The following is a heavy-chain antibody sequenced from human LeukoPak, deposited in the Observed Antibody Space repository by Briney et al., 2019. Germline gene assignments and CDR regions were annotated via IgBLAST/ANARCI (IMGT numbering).Heavy chain of an antibody. Sequence: GEPLKISCKGSGYSFTSYWIGWVRQMPGKGLEWMGIIYPGDSDTRYSPSFQGQVTISADKSISTAYLQWSSLKASDTAMYYCARIRHSIAVAGDYWGQGTLVTVSS. V-gene: IGHV5-51*01. CDR2: IYPGDSDT. CDR3: ARIRHSIAVAGDY. CDR1: GYSFTSYW. J-gene: IGHJ4*02. D-gene: IGHD6-19*01.